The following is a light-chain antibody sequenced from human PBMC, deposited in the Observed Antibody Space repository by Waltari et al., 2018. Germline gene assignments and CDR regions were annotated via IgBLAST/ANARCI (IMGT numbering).Light chain of an antibody. V-gene: IGKV1-5*03. CDR2: EVS. Sequence: DIQMTQSPSTLSASVGDKVTITCRASQTISNWLAWYQLKPGKAPKLLIYEVSTLDRGVPSRFSGSGSETEITLTIGSLQADDFATYYWQQYNTFSGSFCQGTKVEVK. CDR1: QTISNW. CDR3: QQYNTFSGS. J-gene: IGKJ1*01.